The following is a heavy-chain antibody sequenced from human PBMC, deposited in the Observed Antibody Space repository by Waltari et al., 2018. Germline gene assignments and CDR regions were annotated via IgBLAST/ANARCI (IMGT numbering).Heavy chain of an antibody. CDR1: GFSLSNAW. CDR3: TPPPYYYYYGMDV. V-gene: IGHV3-15*07. J-gene: IGHJ6*02. CDR2: IKTRADGGTA. Sequence: EVQLVESGGGLVNPGGSLRLSCAASGFSLSNAWMHWVRQAPGKGLECVGRIKTRADGGTADYAAPVRGRFTISRDDSQNTLYLQMNSLKTEDTAVYYCTPPPYYYYYGMDVWGQGTTVTVSS.